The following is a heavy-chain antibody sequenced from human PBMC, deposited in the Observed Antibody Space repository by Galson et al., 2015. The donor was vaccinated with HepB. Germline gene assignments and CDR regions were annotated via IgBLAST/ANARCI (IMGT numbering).Heavy chain of an antibody. D-gene: IGHD6-19*01. CDR2: ISSSSSYT. CDR3: ARSYSCGWLLDD. V-gene: IGHV3-11*06. Sequence: SLRLSCAASGFTFSDYYMSWIRQAPGKGLEWVSYISSSSSYTNYADSVKGRFTITRDKAKNSLYLQVNSLRAEDTAVYYCARSYSCGWLLDDWGQGTLVTVSS. CDR1: GFTFSDYY. J-gene: IGHJ4*02.